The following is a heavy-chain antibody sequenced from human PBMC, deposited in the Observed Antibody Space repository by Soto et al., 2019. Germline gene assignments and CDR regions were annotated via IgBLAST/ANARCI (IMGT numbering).Heavy chain of an antibody. D-gene: IGHD4-4*01. CDR1: GYTFTSYD. V-gene: IGHV1-8*01. CDR3: ARGHHDYSNFPQGDY. Sequence: ASVKVSCKASGYTFTSYDINWVGQATGQGLEWMGWMNPNSGNTGYAQKFQGRVTMTRNTSISTAYMELSSLRSEDTAVYDCARGHHDYSNFPQGDYWGQGTRVTVSS. CDR2: MNPNSGNT. J-gene: IGHJ4*02.